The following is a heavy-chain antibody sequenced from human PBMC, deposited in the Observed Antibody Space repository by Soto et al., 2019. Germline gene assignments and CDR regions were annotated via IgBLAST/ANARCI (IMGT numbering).Heavy chain of an antibody. D-gene: IGHD6-19*01. CDR1: GYTFTRSG. CDR3: ARSTYSSGWPKYYYYYYGMDV. CDR2: ISTYNGDT. J-gene: IGHJ6*02. V-gene: IGHV1-18*01. Sequence: ASVKVSCKASGYTFTRSGISWVRQAPGQGLEWMGWISTYNGDTNYAQTFQGRVTMTTDTSTSTVHMEVRSLRSDDTAVYYCARSTYSSGWPKYYYYYYGMDVWGQGTTVTVSS.